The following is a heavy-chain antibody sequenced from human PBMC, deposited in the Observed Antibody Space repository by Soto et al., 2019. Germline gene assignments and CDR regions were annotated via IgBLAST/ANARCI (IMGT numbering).Heavy chain of an antibody. Sequence: ASVKVSCKASGYTFTSYYMHWVRQAPGQGLEKMGIINPSGGSTSYAQKFQGRVTMTRDTSTSTVYMELSNLRSEDTALFFCASYRGSSYYYYYGMDVWGQGTTVTVSS. CDR2: INPSGGST. J-gene: IGHJ6*02. CDR1: GYTFTSYY. CDR3: ASYRGSSYYYYYGMDV. V-gene: IGHV1-46*01.